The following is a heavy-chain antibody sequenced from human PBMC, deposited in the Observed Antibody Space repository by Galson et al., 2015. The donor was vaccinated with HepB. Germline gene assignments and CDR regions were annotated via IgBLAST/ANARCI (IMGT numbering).Heavy chain of an antibody. CDR1: GFTFSNCG. V-gene: IGHV3-23*01. Sequence: SLRLSCAASGFTFSNCGVSWVRQAPGKGLEWVSSISGHGGSTYYAESVKGRLTISRDNSKNMLHLQMNSLRAEDTAVYYCAKHPPRVTMIVVVPGGWFDYWGQGTLVTVSS. J-gene: IGHJ4*02. CDR3: AKHPPRVTMIVVVPGGWFDY. CDR2: ISGHGGST. D-gene: IGHD3-22*01.